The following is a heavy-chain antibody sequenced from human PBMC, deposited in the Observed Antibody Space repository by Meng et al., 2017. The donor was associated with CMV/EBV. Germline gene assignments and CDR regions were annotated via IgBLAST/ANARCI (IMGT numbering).Heavy chain of an antibody. Sequence: ASVKVSCKASGYTFIGYYMHWVRQAPGQGLEWMGWINPNSGGTNYAQKFQGRVTMTRDTSISTAYMELSRLRSDDTAVYYCARDGGRYCSSTSCYYGMDVWGQGTTVTVSS. CDR2: INPNSGGT. V-gene: IGHV1-2*02. D-gene: IGHD2-2*01. J-gene: IGHJ6*02. CDR1: GYTFIGYY. CDR3: ARDGGRYCSSTSCYYGMDV.